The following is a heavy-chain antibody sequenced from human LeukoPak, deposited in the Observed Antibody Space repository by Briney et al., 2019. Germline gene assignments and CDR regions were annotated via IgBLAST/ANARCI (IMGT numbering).Heavy chain of an antibody. CDR3: AKCSTSAYTTGWCNWIDP. J-gene: IGHJ5*02. Sequence: GGSLRLSCVASGFTFTSDAMNWVRQAPGKGLEWVSSTVSRGTTQYADSVKGRITVSRDTSKNTLYLQMNSLRADDTAVYYCAKCSTSAYTTGWCNWIDPWGQGTLVTVSS. D-gene: IGHD6-19*01. CDR1: GFTFTSDA. CDR2: TVSRGTT. V-gene: IGHV3-23*01.